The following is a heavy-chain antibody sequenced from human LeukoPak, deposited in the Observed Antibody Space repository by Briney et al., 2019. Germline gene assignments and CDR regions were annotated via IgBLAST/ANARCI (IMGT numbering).Heavy chain of an antibody. CDR3: AKNEYSSRAPDY. CDR1: GFTFSSYA. Sequence: GGSLRLSCAASGFTFSSYAMHWVRQAPGKGLEWVAVISYDGSNKYYADSVKGRFTISRDNSKNTLYLQMNSLRAEDTAVYYCAKNEYSSRAPDYWGQGTLVTVSS. V-gene: IGHV3-30-3*01. CDR2: ISYDGSNK. J-gene: IGHJ4*02. D-gene: IGHD6-6*01.